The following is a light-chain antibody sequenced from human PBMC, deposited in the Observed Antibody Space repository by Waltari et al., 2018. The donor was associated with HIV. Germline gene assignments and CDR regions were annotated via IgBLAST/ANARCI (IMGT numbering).Light chain of an antibody. J-gene: IGKJ4*01. Sequence: DIVMTQSPDSLPVSLGERATINCPSSQSILYSSDNRNYLAWYQQKARQPPKLLISWASTRESGVPDRFSASGSGTDFTLTITRLQAEDVAIYHCQQYFRIPPTFGGGTKVEIK. CDR1: QSILYSSDNRNY. CDR3: QQYFRIPPT. CDR2: WAS. V-gene: IGKV4-1*01.